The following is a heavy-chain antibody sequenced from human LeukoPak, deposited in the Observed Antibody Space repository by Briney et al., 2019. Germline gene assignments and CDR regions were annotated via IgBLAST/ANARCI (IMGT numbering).Heavy chain of an antibody. CDR3: ARAQGNGLIDF. J-gene: IGHJ4*02. Sequence: SETLSLTCTVSGRSISSSSYYWGWIRQPPGKGLEWIGSIYYSGSTYYNPSLKSRVTISLDTSRNQFSLRLSSVTAADTADYYCARAQGNGLIDFWGQGTLVTVSS. V-gene: IGHV4-39*01. CDR1: GRSISSSSYY. CDR2: IYYSGST. D-gene: IGHD3/OR15-3a*01.